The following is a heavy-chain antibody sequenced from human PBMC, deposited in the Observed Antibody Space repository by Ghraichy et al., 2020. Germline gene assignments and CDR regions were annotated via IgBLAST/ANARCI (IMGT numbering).Heavy chain of an antibody. J-gene: IGHJ6*02. Sequence: GGSLRLSCVGSGFSFGSYGMNWVRQSPGKGLEWVSYISSSSRNIFYAESVKGRFTISRDNAQNSVDLQMKSLRDEDTAVYYCARGSTVVRFFYYAGMDVWGQGTTVTVS. D-gene: IGHD4-23*01. CDR2: ISSSSRNI. CDR1: GFSFGSYG. CDR3: ARGSTVVRFFYYAGMDV. V-gene: IGHV3-48*02.